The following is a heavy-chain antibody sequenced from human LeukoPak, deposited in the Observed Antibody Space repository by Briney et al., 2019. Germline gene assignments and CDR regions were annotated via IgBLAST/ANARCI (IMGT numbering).Heavy chain of an antibody. CDR1: GFTFSDYY. D-gene: IGHD1-26*01. CDR3: ARGGAHGMDV. J-gene: IGHJ6*02. V-gene: IGHV3-11*01. Sequence: PGGSLRLSCAASGFTFSDYYMTWIRQAPGRGLEWVSYISGVYDNIYYGDSVKGRFTISRDNAKNSVYSQISSLRADDTAVYYCARGGAHGMDVWGQGTTVTVSS. CDR2: ISGVYDNI.